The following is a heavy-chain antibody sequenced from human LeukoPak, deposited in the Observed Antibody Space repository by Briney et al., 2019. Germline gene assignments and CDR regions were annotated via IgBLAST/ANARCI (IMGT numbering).Heavy chain of an antibody. CDR2: IYYSGSP. J-gene: IGHJ4*02. V-gene: IGHV4-59*08. D-gene: IGHD6-19*01. CDR3: ARHGSGWSSDY. Sequence: SETLSLTCTVSGGSISTYYWSWIRQPPGKGLEWIGYIYYSGSPNYNPSLKSRLTISIDTSRNQFSLQLSSVTAADTAVYYCARHGSGWSSDYWGQGTLVTVSS. CDR1: GGSISTYY.